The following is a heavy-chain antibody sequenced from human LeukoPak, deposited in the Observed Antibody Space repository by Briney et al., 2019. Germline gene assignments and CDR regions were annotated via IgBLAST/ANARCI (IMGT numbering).Heavy chain of an antibody. J-gene: IGHJ4*02. CDR2: INPNSADT. V-gene: IGHV1-2*02. Sequence: PRASVKVSCKASGYTFTDYYVHWVRQAPGQGLEWMGWINPNSADTSYAQKFRGRVIMTRDTSINTAYVVLSGLKSGDTAVYYCARPLTGTSWYYFDYWGQGTLVTVSS. CDR3: ARPLTGTSWYYFDY. CDR1: GYTFTDYY. D-gene: IGHD1-7*01.